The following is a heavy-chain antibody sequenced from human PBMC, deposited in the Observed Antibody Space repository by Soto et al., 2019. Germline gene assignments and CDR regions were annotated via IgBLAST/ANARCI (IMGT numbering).Heavy chain of an antibody. CDR1: GDSISSTNYY. CDR2: IYYDGNT. J-gene: IGHJ4*02. CDR3: ERLKVRGKFEY. D-gene: IGHD3-10*01. Sequence: SETXYLTCIFSGDSISSTNYYWSWVRQPPGKGLEWIGNIYYDGNTYYHPSFRSRLTVSVDTSKNHFSLKLGSLTAADTAIYYCERLKVRGKFEYWGQGSLVTVSS. V-gene: IGHV4-39*01.